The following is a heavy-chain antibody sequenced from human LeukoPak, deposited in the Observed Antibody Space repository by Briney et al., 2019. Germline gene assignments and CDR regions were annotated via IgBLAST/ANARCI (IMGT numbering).Heavy chain of an antibody. D-gene: IGHD3-3*01. CDR2: INHSGST. CDR3: ARGYYDFWSGYSWYFDL. J-gene: IGHJ2*01. CDR1: GGSFSGYY. Sequence: SETLSLTCAVYGGSFSGYYWSWIRQPPGKGLEWIGEINHSGSTNYNPSLKSRVTISVDTSKNQFSLKLSPVTAADTAVYYCARGYYDFWSGYSWYFDLWGRGTLVTVSS. V-gene: IGHV4-34*01.